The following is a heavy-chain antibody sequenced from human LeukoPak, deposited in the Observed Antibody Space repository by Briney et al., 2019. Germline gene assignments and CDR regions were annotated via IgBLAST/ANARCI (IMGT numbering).Heavy chain of an antibody. D-gene: IGHD5-18*01. CDR2: IYYSGST. Sequence: PSETLSLTCTVSGGSITSGDYYWSWIRQHPGKGLEWIGYIYYSGSTYYNPSLKSRVTISVDTSKNQFSLKLSSVTAADTAVYYCARAVGTAMVHYWGQGTLVTVSS. V-gene: IGHV4-31*03. CDR1: GGSITSGDYY. J-gene: IGHJ4*02. CDR3: ARAVGTAMVHY.